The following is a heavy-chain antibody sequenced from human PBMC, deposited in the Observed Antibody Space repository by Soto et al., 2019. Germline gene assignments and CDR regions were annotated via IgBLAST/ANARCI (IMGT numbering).Heavy chain of an antibody. CDR3: ARYYGSGSYLDLQFDP. D-gene: IGHD3-10*01. Sequence: ASVKVSCKASGYTFTSYDINWVRQATGQGLEWMGWMNPNSGNTGYAQKFQGRVTMTRNTSISTAYMELSSLRSEDTAVYYCARYYGSGSYLDLQFDPWGQGTLVTVSS. V-gene: IGHV1-8*01. J-gene: IGHJ5*02. CDR1: GYTFTSYD. CDR2: MNPNSGNT.